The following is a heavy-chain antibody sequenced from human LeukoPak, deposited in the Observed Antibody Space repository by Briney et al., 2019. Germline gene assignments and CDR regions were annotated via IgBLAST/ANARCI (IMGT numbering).Heavy chain of an antibody. CDR3: TTFSVVVTDFDY. D-gene: IGHD2-21*02. V-gene: IGHV1-2*02. J-gene: IGHJ4*02. Sequence: ASVKVSCKASGYTSTGYYMHWVRQAPGQGLEWMGWINPNSGGTNYAQKFQGRVTMTRDTSISTAYMELSRLRSDDTAVYYCTTFSVVVTDFDYWGQGTLVTVSS. CDR1: GYTSTGYY. CDR2: INPNSGGT.